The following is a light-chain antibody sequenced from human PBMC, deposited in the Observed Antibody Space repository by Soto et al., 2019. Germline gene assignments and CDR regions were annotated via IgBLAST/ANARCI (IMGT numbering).Light chain of an antibody. V-gene: IGKV1-27*01. CDR2: DAS. CDR1: QGISNY. CDR3: QRYNSAPRT. J-gene: IGKJ1*01. Sequence: DIQLTQSPSSLSASVGDRVTITCQASQGISNYLAWYQQRPGKVPKLLIYDASTLQSGVPSRFSGSGSGTDFTLTISSLQPEDVATYYCQRYNSAPRTFGQGTKVEIK.